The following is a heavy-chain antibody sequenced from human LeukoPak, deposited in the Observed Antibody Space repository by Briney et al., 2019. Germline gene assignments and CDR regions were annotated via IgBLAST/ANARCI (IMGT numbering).Heavy chain of an antibody. CDR3: ARGNDILTGYFGLTYWFDP. J-gene: IGHJ5*02. Sequence: SETLSLTCTVSGGSISSYYWSWIRQPPGKGLEWIGYISYSGSTNYNPSLKSRVTISVDTSKNQFSLKLSSVTAADTAVYYCARGNDILTGYFGLTYWFDPWGQRTLVTVSS. CDR2: ISYSGST. V-gene: IGHV4-59*01. CDR1: GGSISSYY. D-gene: IGHD3-9*01.